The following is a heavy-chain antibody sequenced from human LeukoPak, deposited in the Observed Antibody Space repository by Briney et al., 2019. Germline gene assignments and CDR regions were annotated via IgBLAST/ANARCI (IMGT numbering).Heavy chain of an antibody. CDR2: YASGTT. Sequence: SETLSLTCGVSGASLTIYYWNWIRQPAGKGLEWIGRYASGTTTHNPSLKSQFTMSIDTSKNQVSLKLTSVTAADTAVYYCATGDHSFDNWGQGTLVTVTP. V-gene: IGHV4-4*07. J-gene: IGHJ4*02. CDR1: GASLTIYY. D-gene: IGHD7-27*01. CDR3: ATGDHSFDN.